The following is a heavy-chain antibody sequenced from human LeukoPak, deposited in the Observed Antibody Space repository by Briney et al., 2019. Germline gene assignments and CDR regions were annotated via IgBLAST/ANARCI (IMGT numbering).Heavy chain of an antibody. CDR1: GFTFSSYA. CDR2: ISGSGGST. D-gene: IGHD2-2*01. V-gene: IGHV3-23*01. CDR3: ARRYCSSTSCTLDF. Sequence: AGGSLRLSCAASGFTFSSYAMSWVRQAPGKGLEWVSAISGSGGSTYYADSVKGRFIISRDNAKNSLYLQMNSLRAEDTAVYYCARRYCSSTSCTLDFWGQGALVTVSS. J-gene: IGHJ4*02.